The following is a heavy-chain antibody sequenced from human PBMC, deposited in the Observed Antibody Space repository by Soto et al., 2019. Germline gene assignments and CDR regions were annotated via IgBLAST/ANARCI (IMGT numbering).Heavy chain of an antibody. CDR3: ASLQVPGNFDY. CDR2: IYYRGDT. J-gene: IGHJ4*02. V-gene: IGHV4-39*01. Sequence: QLQLQESGPGLVKPSETLSLTCNMSGGSISTSNYYWAWVRQAPGKGLEWIANIYYRGDTYYHPSLRTRLTVSVDTSKNQFSLRLTSLTAADTAMYFCASLQVPGNFDYWGQGTLVTVSS. CDR1: GGSISTSNYY. D-gene: IGHD6-13*01.